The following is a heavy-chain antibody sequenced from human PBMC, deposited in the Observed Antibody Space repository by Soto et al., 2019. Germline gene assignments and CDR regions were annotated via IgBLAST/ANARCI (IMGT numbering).Heavy chain of an antibody. CDR1: GFIFSNYA. CDR2: CCGGGST. D-gene: IGHD1-26*01. J-gene: IGHJ6*03. Sequence: EVQLLESGGTLVQPGGSLRLSCAASGFIFSNYAMTLVRQAPGKGLEWVSYCCGGGSTYYADPVKGRFTCSRDNSKNTLFLQMNSLRAEDTAVYFCAKFRGQYYHTYYMDAWGKGTTVTVSS. CDR3: AKFRGQYYHTYYMDA. V-gene: IGHV3-23*01.